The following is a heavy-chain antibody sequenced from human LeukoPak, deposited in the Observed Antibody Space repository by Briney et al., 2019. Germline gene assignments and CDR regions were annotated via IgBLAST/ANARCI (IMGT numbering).Heavy chain of an antibody. CDR3: AILDCSSTSCYDS. D-gene: IGHD2-2*01. Sequence: ASVKVSCKASGYTFTGYYMHWVRQAPGQGLEWMGWINPNSGGTNYAQKFQGRVTMTRDTSISTAYMGLSRLRSDDTAVYYCAILDCSSTSCYDSWGQGTLVTVSS. CDR2: INPNSGGT. V-gene: IGHV1-2*02. J-gene: IGHJ5*01. CDR1: GYTFTGYY.